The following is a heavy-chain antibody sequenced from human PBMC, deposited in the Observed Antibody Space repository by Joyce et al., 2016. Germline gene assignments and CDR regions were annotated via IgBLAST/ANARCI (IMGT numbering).Heavy chain of an antibody. D-gene: IGHD1-26*01. CDR1: GVTFSTYV. CDR2: DWYDGTNK. J-gene: IGHJ2*01. Sequence: QVQLVESGGGVVQPGRSLRLSCAASGVTFSTYVLHWVHQAPGKGLEWVALDWYDGTNKYYRASLDGRFTISRDKSENTLYLEIDSLRAEATAVYYCARSVYTGYWYFDLWGRGTLVAVSS. CDR3: ARSVYTGYWYFDL. V-gene: IGHV3-33*01.